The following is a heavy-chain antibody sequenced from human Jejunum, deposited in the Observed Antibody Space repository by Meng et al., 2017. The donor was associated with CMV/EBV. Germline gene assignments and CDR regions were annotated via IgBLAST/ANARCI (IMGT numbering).Heavy chain of an antibody. D-gene: IGHD3-10*01. CDR1: EFSFSSSN. V-gene: IGHV3-21*01. CDR2: ISSTSTYI. Sequence: EFSFSSSNFTWVRLAPGKGLEWVASISSTSTYIYYADSVKGRFTVSRDNSKNSLYLQMNSLRAEDTAVYYCANQMPWNYYHGMDLWGQGTTVTVSS. J-gene: IGHJ6*02. CDR3: ANQMPWNYYHGMDL.